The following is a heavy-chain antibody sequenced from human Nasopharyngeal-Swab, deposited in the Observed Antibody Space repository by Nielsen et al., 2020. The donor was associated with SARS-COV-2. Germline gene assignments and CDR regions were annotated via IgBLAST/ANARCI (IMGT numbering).Heavy chain of an antibody. J-gene: IGHJ4*02. CDR2: TYYRSKWYN. Sequence: WIRQSPSRGLEWLGRTYYRSKWYNDYAESVKSRVTISPDTSKNQVSLQLNSVTPEDMGVYYCARGDWGHFDYWGQGTLVTVSS. D-gene: IGHD7-27*01. CDR3: ARGDWGHFDY. V-gene: IGHV6-1*01.